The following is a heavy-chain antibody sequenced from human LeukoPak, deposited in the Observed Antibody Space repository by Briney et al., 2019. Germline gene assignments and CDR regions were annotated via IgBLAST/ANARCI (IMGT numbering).Heavy chain of an antibody. Sequence: GGSLRLSCAASGFTFSDYYMSWIRQAPGQGLEWVANVNQDGTQKYYVDSVKGRFTNSRDNARNLLYLQMNSLRAEDTAVYYCVRDVSSGWAFDYWGHGTLVTVSS. J-gene: IGHJ4*01. V-gene: IGHV3-7*01. D-gene: IGHD6-19*01. CDR1: GFTFSDYY. CDR3: VRDVSSGWAFDY. CDR2: VNQDGTQK.